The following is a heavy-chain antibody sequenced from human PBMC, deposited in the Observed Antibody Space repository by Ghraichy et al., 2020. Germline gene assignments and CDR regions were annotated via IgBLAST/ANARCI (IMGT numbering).Heavy chain of an antibody. D-gene: IGHD5-18*01. V-gene: IGHV3-13*05. J-gene: IGHJ6*02. CDR1: GFIFSSYD. CDR2: IDIAGAP. CDR3: VRELPNTAMGWYHGLGV. Sequence: GGSLRLSCAASGFIFSSYDMHWVRQATGQSLEWVSAIDIAGAPYYSDSVKGRFSISRDNAKNSLYLQMNRLTVGDTAVYYCVRELPNTAMGWYHGLGVWGQGTTVTVSS.